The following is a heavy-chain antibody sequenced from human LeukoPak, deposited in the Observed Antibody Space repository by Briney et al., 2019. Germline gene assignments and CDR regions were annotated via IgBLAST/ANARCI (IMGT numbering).Heavy chain of an antibody. CDR2: INPNSGGT. CDR3: ARDESVVPAAESEGFDY. D-gene: IGHD2-2*01. J-gene: IGHJ4*02. V-gene: IGHV1-2*02. CDR1: GYTFTGYY. Sequence: GASVKVSCKASGYTFTGYYMHWVRQAAGQGLEWMGWINPNSGGTNYAQKFQGRVTMTRDTSISTAYMELSRLRSDDTAVYYCARDESVVPAAESEGFDYWGQGTLVTVSS.